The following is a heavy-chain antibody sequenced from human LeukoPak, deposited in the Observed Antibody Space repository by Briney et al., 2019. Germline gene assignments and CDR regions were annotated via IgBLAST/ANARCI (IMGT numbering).Heavy chain of an antibody. Sequence: SETLSLTCTVSGVSISSYHWSWIRQPAGKGLEWIGRIHTSGSTNYNPSLKSRVTMSVDTSKNQFSLKLSSVTAADTAVYYCARAFYPGYYSYMAVWGKGTTVTVSS. CDR2: IHTSGST. CDR3: ARAFYPGYYSYMAV. CDR1: GVSISSYH. D-gene: IGHD3-3*02. J-gene: IGHJ6*03. V-gene: IGHV4-4*07.